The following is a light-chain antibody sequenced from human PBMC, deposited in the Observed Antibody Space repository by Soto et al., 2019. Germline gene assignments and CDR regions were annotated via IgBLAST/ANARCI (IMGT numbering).Light chain of an antibody. V-gene: IGLV2-23*01. J-gene: IGLJ3*02. CDR3: CSYAGSGTWV. Sequence: QSALTQPASMSGSPGQSITISCTDLVSWYQQHPGKAPKLMIYEGNKRPSGISNRFSGSKSGSTASLTISGLQAEDEGDYYCCSYAGSGTWVFGGGTKLTVL. CDR1: L. CDR2: EGN.